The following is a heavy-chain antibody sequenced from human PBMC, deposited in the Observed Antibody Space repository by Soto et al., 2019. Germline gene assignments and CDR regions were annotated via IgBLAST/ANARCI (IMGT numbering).Heavy chain of an antibody. CDR3: ARQANYYGVLDY. Sequence: SETLSLTCTVSAGSISSYYWAWIRQPPGKGLEWIGYIYYSGSTNYNPSLKSRVTISVDASKHQFSLRLSSVTASDTAVYYCARQANYYGVLDYWGQGTLVTVSS. V-gene: IGHV4-59*08. CDR2: IYYSGST. J-gene: IGHJ4*02. CDR1: AGSISSYY. D-gene: IGHD4-17*01.